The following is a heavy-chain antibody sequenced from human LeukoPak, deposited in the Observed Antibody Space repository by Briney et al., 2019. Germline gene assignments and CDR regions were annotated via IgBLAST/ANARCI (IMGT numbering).Heavy chain of an antibody. J-gene: IGHJ4*01. D-gene: IGHD5-12*01. V-gene: IGHV5-51*01. CDR1: GYRFTRYW. CDR3: ARRYINSPYFDY. CDR2: IYPGDSDT. Sequence: GESLKISCKGSGYRFTRYWIGWVRQMPGKGLEGMGIIYPGDSDTRYSSSFEGQVTISADKSISTAYVQWSSLKASDTAIYYCARRYINSPYFDYWGQGTLVTVSS.